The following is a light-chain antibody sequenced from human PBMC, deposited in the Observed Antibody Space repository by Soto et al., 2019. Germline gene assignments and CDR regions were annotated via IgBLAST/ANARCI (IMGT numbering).Light chain of an antibody. Sequence: QLVLTQPPSASGTPGQRVTISCSGSTSNIGSHSVNWFQHLPGTAPKLLIITNNQRPSGVPDRFSGYKSGTSASLVISGLQSEDEAGYYCATWDDSLKGVFGTGTKLTVL. V-gene: IGLV1-44*01. J-gene: IGLJ1*01. CDR2: TNN. CDR1: TSNIGSHS. CDR3: ATWDDSLKGV.